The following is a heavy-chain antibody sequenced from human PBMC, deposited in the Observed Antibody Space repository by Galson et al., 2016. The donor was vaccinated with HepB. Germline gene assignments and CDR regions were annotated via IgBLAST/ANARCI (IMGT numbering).Heavy chain of an antibody. Sequence: SLRLSCAASGFTFSSYGMHWVRQAPGKGLEWVASILYDGSNTYSAVSVKGRLTISRDNSKHTVYLQMNSLRAEDTAVYYCARSYGYYNSGDLDLWGQGTLVTVSS. J-gene: IGHJ5*02. CDR1: GFTFSSYG. CDR3: ARSYGYYNSGDLDL. D-gene: IGHD4-17*01. V-gene: IGHV3-33*01. CDR2: ILYDGSNT.